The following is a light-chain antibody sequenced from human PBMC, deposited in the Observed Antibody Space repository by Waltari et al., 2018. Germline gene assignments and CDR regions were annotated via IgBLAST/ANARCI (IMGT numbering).Light chain of an antibody. Sequence: QSALTQPASVSGSPGPSITISLTGTTSDVGTYNLLFWYQQHPGRAPKLMIYEVSERPSGVSNRFSGSKSGNTASLTISGLQAEDEADYYCCSYTGSPHVVFGGGTKLTVL. J-gene: IGLJ2*01. CDR3: CSYTGSPHVV. V-gene: IGLV2-23*02. CDR1: TSDVGTYNL. CDR2: EVS.